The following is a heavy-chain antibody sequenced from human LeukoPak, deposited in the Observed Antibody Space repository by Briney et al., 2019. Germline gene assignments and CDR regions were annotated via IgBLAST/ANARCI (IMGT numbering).Heavy chain of an antibody. J-gene: IGHJ4*02. D-gene: IGHD6-19*01. CDR3: ATAGVSSGWDYYFDY. CDR1: GGSISSGSYY. Sequence: SETLSLTCTVSGGSISSGSYYWSWIRQPAGKGLEWIGRIYTSGSTNYNPSLKRRVTISVDTSKNQFSLKLSSVTAADTAVYYCATAGVSSGWDYYFDYWGQGTLVTVSS. CDR2: IYTSGST. V-gene: IGHV4-61*02.